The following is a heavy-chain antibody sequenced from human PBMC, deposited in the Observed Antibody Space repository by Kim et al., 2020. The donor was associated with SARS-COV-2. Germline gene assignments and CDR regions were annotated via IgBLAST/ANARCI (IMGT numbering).Heavy chain of an antibody. V-gene: IGHV4-59*13. J-gene: IGHJ4*02. CDR2: IYYSGST. Sequence: SETLSLTCTVSGGSISSYYWSWIRQPPGKGLEWIGYIYYSGSTNYNPSLKSRVTISVDTSKNQFSLKLSSVTAADTAVYYCASQEGGYWGQGTLVTVSS. CDR3: ASQEGGY. D-gene: IGHD3-16*01. CDR1: GGSISSYY.